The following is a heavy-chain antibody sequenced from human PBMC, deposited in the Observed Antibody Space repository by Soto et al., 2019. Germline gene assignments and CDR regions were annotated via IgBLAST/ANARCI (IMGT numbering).Heavy chain of an antibody. D-gene: IGHD1-1*01. J-gene: IGHJ6*02. CDR3: ARGVWKGMDV. CDR1: GGSISSGDYY. CDR2: IYYSGST. Sequence: KSSETLSLTCTVSGGSISSGDYYWSWIRQPPGKGLEWIGYIYYSGSTYYNPSLKSRVTISVDTSKNQFSLKLSSVTAADTDVYYCARGVWKGMDVWGQATKVTVSS. V-gene: IGHV4-30-4*01.